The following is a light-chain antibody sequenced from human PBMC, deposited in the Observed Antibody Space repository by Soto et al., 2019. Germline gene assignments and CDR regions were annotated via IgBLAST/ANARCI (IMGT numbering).Light chain of an antibody. Sequence: DIQMTQSPSSLSASVGDRVTITCLASQSISSYLIWYQHKPGKAPKLLIYAASSLQSGVPSRFSGSGSGTDFTLTISSLQPEDCATYYCQQSYSTPITFGQGTRLEIK. CDR3: QQSYSTPIT. V-gene: IGKV1-39*01. CDR2: AAS. CDR1: QSISSY. J-gene: IGKJ5*01.